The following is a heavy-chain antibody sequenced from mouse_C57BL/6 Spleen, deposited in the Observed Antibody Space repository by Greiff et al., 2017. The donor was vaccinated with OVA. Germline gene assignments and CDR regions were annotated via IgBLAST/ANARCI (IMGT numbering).Heavy chain of an antibody. J-gene: IGHJ1*03. D-gene: IGHD1-1*01. V-gene: IGHV1-42*01. CDR1: GYSFTGYY. CDR2: INPSTGGT. CDR3: ANYYGSSSYWYFDV. Sequence: EVQLQQSGPELVKPGASVKISCKASGYSFTGYYMNWVKQSPEKSLEWIGEINPSTGGTTYNQKFKAKATLTVDKSSSTAYMQLKSLTSEDSAVYYCANYYGSSSYWYFDVWGTGTTVTVSS.